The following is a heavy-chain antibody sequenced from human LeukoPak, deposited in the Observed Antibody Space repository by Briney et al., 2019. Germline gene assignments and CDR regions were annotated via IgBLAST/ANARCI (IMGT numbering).Heavy chain of an antibody. J-gene: IGHJ4*02. CDR2: MNPNSGNT. CDR1: GYTFTSYD. D-gene: IGHD6-19*01. CDR3: ARGLGKVWLSGY. V-gene: IGHV1-8*01. Sequence: ASVKVSCKASGYTFTSYDINWVRQATGQGLESMGWMNPNSGNTGYAQKFQGRVTMTRNTSISTAYMELSSLRSEDTAVYYCARGLGKVWLSGYWGQGTLVTVSS.